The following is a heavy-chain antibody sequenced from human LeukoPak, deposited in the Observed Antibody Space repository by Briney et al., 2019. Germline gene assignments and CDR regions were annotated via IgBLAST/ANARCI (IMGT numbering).Heavy chain of an antibody. CDR2: MYNNGNT. J-gene: IGHJ4*02. CDR1: GLTVSSKY. CDR3: ARVGGDRVAY. Sequence: PGGSLRLSCAASGLTVSSKYMSWVRQAPGKGLEWVSVMYNNGNTHYADSVKGRFTISRDNAKNTLYLQMNCLRPEDTAIYYCARVGGDRVAYWGRGTLVTVSS. D-gene: IGHD4-17*01. V-gene: IGHV3-53*01.